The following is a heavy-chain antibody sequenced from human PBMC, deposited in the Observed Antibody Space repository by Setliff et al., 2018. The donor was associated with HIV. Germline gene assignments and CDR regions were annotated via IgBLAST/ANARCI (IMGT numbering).Heavy chain of an antibody. J-gene: IGHJ3*02. CDR2: INPKSDGT. CDR3: ARAGGGTGTDDAFDI. V-gene: IGHV1-2*04. D-gene: IGHD1-1*01. Sequence: ASVKVSCKASGYSFTDYYIHWVRQAPGQGLEWMGWINPKSDGTNYAQKFQGWITMTRDTSISTAYMELSSLRSEDTAVYYCARAGGGTGTDDAFDIWGQGTMVTVSS. CDR1: GYSFTDYY.